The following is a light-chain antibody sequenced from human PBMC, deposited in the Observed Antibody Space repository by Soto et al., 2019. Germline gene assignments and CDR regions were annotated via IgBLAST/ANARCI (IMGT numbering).Light chain of an antibody. Sequence: QSALTQPASVSGSPGQSIAISCTGSSSDIGIYKYVSWYQQHPGKVPKLIIYEVTNRPSGVSNRFSGSKSGNTASLTISGLQAEDEADYYCSSYTSSSTQVFGTGTQLTVL. J-gene: IGLJ1*01. V-gene: IGLV2-14*01. CDR2: EVT. CDR3: SSYTSSSTQV. CDR1: SSDIGIYKY.